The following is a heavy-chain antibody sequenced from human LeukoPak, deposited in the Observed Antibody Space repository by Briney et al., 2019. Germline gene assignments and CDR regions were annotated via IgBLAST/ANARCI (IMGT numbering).Heavy chain of an antibody. CDR1: GFTFSYYA. Sequence: GGSLRLSCAASGFTFSYYAMNWVRQAPGKGLEWVSSISTRSTYIYYADSLKGRFTISRDNAKNSLYLQMNSLSAEDTAVYFCARETYFYDTDYYYVKYFDSWGQGTLVTVSS. D-gene: IGHD3-22*01. CDR3: ARETYFYDTDYYYVKYFDS. J-gene: IGHJ4*02. V-gene: IGHV3-21*04. CDR2: ISTRSTYI.